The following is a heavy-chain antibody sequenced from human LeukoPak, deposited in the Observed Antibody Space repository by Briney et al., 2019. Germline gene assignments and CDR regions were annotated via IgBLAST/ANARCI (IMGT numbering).Heavy chain of an antibody. V-gene: IGHV3-7*01. Sequence: GGSLRLSCAASGFTFSSYWMTWVRQAPGKGLEWVGNIKGDGSEKYYVDSVKGRFTISRDNAKNSLYLQMNSLRAEDTAVYYCARDQWLQSYYYMDVWGKGTTVTISS. CDR1: GFTFSSYW. CDR3: ARDQWLQSYYYMDV. CDR2: IKGDGSEK. J-gene: IGHJ6*03. D-gene: IGHD5-24*01.